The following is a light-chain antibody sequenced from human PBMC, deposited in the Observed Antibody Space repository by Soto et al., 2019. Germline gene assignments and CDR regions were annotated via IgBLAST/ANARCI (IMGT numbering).Light chain of an antibody. CDR2: GAS. CDR3: QQYSDSPIT. CDR1: QSVGRN. J-gene: IGKJ3*01. V-gene: IGKV3-15*01. Sequence: EIVMTQSPATLSVSPGERATLSCRASQSVGRNLAWYQQRPGQAPRLLIHGASARPSGVPARFSVSGSGTDFTLTIISLQSDDFAVYYCQQYSDSPITFGPGTTVDLK.